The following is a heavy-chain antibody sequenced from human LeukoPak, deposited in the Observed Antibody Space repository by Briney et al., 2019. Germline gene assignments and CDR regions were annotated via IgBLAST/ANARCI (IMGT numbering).Heavy chain of an antibody. D-gene: IGHD3-22*01. CDR3: ARQYYYDSSGYFDY. CDR1: GGSISRYY. V-gene: IGHV4-59*08. Sequence: SEALSLTCTVSGGSISRYYWSWIRQPPGKGLEWIGYIYYSGSANYNPSLKSRVTISVDTSKNQFSLKLSSVTAADTAVYYCARQYYYDSSGYFDYWGQGTLVTVSS. CDR2: IYYSGSA. J-gene: IGHJ4*02.